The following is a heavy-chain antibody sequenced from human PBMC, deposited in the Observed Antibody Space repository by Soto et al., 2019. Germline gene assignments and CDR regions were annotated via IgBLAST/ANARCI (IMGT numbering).Heavy chain of an antibody. CDR1: GCTFSSDS. J-gene: IGHJ5*02. D-gene: IGHD5-12*01. Sequence: GGSLRLSCAACGCTFSSDSMNWVRQAPGKGLEWVSYISSSSSTIYYADSVKGRFTISRDNAKNSLYLQMNSLRAEDTAVYYCAQAITYNWFDPWGQGTLVTVSS. CDR3: AQAITYNWFDP. CDR2: ISSSSSTI. V-gene: IGHV3-48*01.